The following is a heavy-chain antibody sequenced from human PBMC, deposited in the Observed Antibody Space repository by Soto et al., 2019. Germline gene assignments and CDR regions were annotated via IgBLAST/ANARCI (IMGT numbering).Heavy chain of an antibody. J-gene: IGHJ2*01. CDR3: ARALRSWGGYFDL. CDR2: IYSGAAT. CDR1: GFTVSDNY. V-gene: IGHV3-66*01. D-gene: IGHD1-26*01. Sequence: EVQLVESGGGLVQPGGSLRLSCAASGFTVSDNYMNWVRQAPGKGLEWVSVIYSGAATYYADSVKGRFTISRDNSKNTLYLQMNSLRAEDTAVYYCARALRSWGGYFDLWGRGTLVTVSS.